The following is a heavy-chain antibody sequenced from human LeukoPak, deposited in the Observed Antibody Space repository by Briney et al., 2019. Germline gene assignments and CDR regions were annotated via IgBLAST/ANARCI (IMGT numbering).Heavy chain of an antibody. CDR2: ISASGGST. V-gene: IGHV3-23*01. Sequence: GGSLRLSYAASGFTFSSYAMSWVRQAPGKGLEWVSLISASGGSTYYADSVKGRFTISRDNSKNTLYLQMSSLRAEDTAVYYCAKGRNDYKYYFDYWGQGTLVTVSS. CDR1: GFTFSSYA. J-gene: IGHJ4*02. D-gene: IGHD5-24*01. CDR3: AKGRNDYKYYFDY.